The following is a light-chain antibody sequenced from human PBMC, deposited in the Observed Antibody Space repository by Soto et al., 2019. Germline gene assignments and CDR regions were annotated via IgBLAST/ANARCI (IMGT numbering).Light chain of an antibody. CDR1: QFLSNY. CDR2: DTS. Sequence: ELVLTQSPATLSLSPGERATLSCRASQFLSNYLAWYQQKPGQPPRLLIYDTSNRAAGIPARFSGSRSGTDFTLTISSLEPEDFAVYFCHQRNKFGQGTRLEIK. CDR3: HQRNK. V-gene: IGKV3-11*01. J-gene: IGKJ5*01.